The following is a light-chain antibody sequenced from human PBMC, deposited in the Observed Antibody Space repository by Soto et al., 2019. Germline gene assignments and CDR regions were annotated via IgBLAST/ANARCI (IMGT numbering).Light chain of an antibody. CDR2: EDN. CDR3: QSYDSSSQV. V-gene: IGLV6-57*03. Sequence: NFMLTQPHSVSESPGKTVTISCTRSSGSIASNYVQWYQQRPGSAPTTVIYEDNQRPSGVPDRFSGSIDSSSNSGSLTISGLKTEDEADYYCQSYDSSSQVFGGGTKLTVL. CDR1: SGSIASNY. J-gene: IGLJ3*02.